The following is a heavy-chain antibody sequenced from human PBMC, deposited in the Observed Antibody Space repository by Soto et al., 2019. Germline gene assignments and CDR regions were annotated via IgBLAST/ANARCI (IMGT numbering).Heavy chain of an antibody. CDR1: GYSFTMKG. V-gene: IGHV5-10-1*01. Sequence: PGESPNSSCRSSGYSFTMKGVRCVRHRPGKGREWMGKIDPTDSYTNYSPSFQVHVTISVDKSSSTAYVQWSSLKAADTAMYYCXTTLPPSRSSCFSWFDPWGQGTVVTVSS. CDR3: XTTLPPSRSSCFSWFDP. D-gene: IGHD1-26*01. CDR2: IDPTDSYT. J-gene: IGHJ5*01.